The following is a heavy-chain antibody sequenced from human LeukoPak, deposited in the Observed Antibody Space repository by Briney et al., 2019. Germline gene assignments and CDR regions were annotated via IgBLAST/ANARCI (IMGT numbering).Heavy chain of an antibody. Sequence: GGSLRLSCAASGFTFSSYWMGWVRQAPGKGLEWVANIGKDGSGKNYVDSVKGRFTISRDNAKNSLYLQMNSLRAEDTAVYYCARDRDYYAIDYWGQGTLVTVSS. V-gene: IGHV3-7*01. CDR2: IGKDGSGK. CDR3: ARDRDYYAIDY. D-gene: IGHD3-22*01. J-gene: IGHJ4*02. CDR1: GFTFSSYW.